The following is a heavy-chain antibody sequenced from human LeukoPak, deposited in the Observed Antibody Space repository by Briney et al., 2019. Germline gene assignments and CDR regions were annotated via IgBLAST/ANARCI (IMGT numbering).Heavy chain of an antibody. J-gene: IGHJ4*02. Sequence: SVTVSYKASGGTFIRYAISWVRQAPGQGREWMGGIIPIFGTANYAQKFQGRVTITADKSTSTAYMELSSLRSEDTAVYYCARSQQLVRRYFDYWGQGTLVTVSS. CDR2: IIPIFGTA. CDR1: GGTFIRYA. D-gene: IGHD6-13*01. CDR3: ARSQQLVRRYFDY. V-gene: IGHV1-69*06.